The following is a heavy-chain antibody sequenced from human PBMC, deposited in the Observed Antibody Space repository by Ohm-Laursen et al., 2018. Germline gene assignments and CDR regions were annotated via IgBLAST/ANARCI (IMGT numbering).Heavy chain of an antibody. CDR2: IFWDDDK. J-gene: IGHJ4*02. V-gene: IGHV2-5*02. Sequence: PTQTLTLTCTSSGLSLRTSGVGVGWIRQPPGKALEWLTLIFWDDDKRYSTSLKRRLTITKDTSKNQVVLTMTNMDPVDTATYYCARYFYDDSAYRYWGQGVLVTVSS. D-gene: IGHD3-22*01. CDR1: GLSLRTSGVG. CDR3: ARYFYDDSAYRY.